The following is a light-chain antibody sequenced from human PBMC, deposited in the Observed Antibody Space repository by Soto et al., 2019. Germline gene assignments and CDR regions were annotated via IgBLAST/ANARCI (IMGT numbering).Light chain of an antibody. CDR1: HSLSSW. J-gene: IGKJ1*01. V-gene: IGKV1-5*03. CDR3: QHYNSYSEA. CDR2: KSS. Sequence: EIRMTQSASTLDASVGDRVSMXCRASHSLSSWVGWFQHRPGQARKPLIDKSSTLKTGAPSRFSCSGSATEFTPTISSLQPEDFATYYRQHYNSYSEAFGQGTKVDI.